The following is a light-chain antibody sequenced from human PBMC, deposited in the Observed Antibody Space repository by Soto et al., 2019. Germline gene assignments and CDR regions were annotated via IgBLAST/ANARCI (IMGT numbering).Light chain of an antibody. CDR2: GAS. V-gene: IGKV3-20*01. CDR1: QSVSSSY. Sequence: EIVLTQSPGTLSLSPGERATPSCRASQSVSSSYLAWYQQKPGQAPRLLIYGASSRATGIPDRFSGSGSGTDFTLTISRLEPEDFAVYFCQQYGRSPPYTFGQGTKVDIK. J-gene: IGKJ2*01. CDR3: QQYGRSPPYT.